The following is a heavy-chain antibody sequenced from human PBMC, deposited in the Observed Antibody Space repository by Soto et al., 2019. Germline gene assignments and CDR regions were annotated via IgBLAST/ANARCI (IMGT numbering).Heavy chain of an antibody. V-gene: IGHV4-39*01. D-gene: IGHD1-20*01. J-gene: IGHJ4*02. Sequence: TLSLTCTVSGGSISSSSYYWGWIRQPPGKGLEWIGSIYYSGSTYYNPSLKSRVTISVDTSKNQFSLKLSSVTAADTAVYYCARLITLKYYFDYWGQGTLVTV. CDR1: GGSISSSSYY. CDR2: IYYSGST. CDR3: ARLITLKYYFDY.